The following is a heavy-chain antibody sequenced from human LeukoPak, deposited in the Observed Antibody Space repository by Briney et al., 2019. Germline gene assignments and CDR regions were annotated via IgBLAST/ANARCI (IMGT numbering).Heavy chain of an antibody. V-gene: IGHV3-21*04. J-gene: IGHJ6*02. D-gene: IGHD2-2*01. CDR2: ISSSSSYI. CDR3: ASQYCSSTSCYPFGGYYYYGMDV. Sequence: GGSLRLSCAASGFTFSSYSMNWARQAPGKGLEWVSSISSSSSYIYYADSVKGRFTISRDNSKNTLYLQMNSLRAEDTAVYYCASQYCSSTSCYPFGGYYYYGMDVWGQGTTVTVSS. CDR1: GFTFSSYS.